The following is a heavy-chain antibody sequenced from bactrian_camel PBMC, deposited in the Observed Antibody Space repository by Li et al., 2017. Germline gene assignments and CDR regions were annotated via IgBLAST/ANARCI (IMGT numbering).Heavy chain of an antibody. Sequence: VQLVESGGGFVQPGGSLRLSCAASGFTFGGYAMSWVRQAPGKGLEWVSEISSGGAKTHCADSVKGRFTISRDSAKNTLYLQLNSLKTDDTAMYYCAQNLNDASWFPGYWGQGTQVTVS. CDR3: AQNLNDASWFPGY. J-gene: IGHJ6*01. CDR1: GFTFGGYA. D-gene: IGHD1*01. V-gene: IGHV3S31*01. CDR2: ISSGGAKT.